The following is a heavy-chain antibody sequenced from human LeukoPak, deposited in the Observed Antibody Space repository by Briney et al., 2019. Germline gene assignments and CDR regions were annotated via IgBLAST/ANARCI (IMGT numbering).Heavy chain of an antibody. D-gene: IGHD3-10*01. CDR3: ARATAFGELLYYYYYMDV. V-gene: IGHV3-21*01. CDR1: GFTFSSYS. CDR2: ISSSSSYV. J-gene: IGHJ6*03. Sequence: GGSLRLSCAASGFTFSSYSMNWVRQAPGKGLEWVSSISSSSSYVYYADSVKGRFTISRDNAKNSLYLQMNSLRAEDTAVYYCARATAFGELLYYYYYMDVWGKGTTVTISS.